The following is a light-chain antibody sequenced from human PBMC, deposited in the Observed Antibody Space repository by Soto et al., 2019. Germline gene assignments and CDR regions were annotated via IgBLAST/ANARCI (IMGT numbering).Light chain of an antibody. CDR1: QSVSTY. CDR3: QQRINWPPVT. Sequence: VLTQSPATLSLSPGERATLSCRASQSVSTYLAWYQQKPGQAPRLLIYDASNRATGIPARFSGSGSGTDFTLTISSLEPADFSVYYCQQRINWPPVTFGGGTKVEIK. J-gene: IGKJ4*01. V-gene: IGKV3-11*01. CDR2: DAS.